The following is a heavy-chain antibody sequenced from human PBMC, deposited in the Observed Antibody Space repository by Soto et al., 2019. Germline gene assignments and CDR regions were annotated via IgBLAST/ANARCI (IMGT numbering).Heavy chain of an antibody. Sequence: LSCAASECTVSSYSMNWVRQAPGKGLEWVSYISSSSSTIYYADSVKGRFTISRDNAKNSLYLQMNSLRDEDTAVDYCAIDLGSGHPDGMAFSGQGTTVT. CDR2: ISSSSSTI. CDR1: ECTVSSYS. V-gene: IGHV3-48*02. J-gene: IGHJ6*02. D-gene: IGHD6-25*01. CDR3: AIDLGSGHPDGMAF.